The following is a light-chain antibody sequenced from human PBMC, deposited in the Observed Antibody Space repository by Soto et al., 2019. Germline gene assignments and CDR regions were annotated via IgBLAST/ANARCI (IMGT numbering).Light chain of an antibody. CDR1: QTISSW. CDR2: DGS. Sequence: DIQMTQSPSTLSGSVGDRVTITCRASQTISSWLAWYQQKPGKAPKLLIYDGSSFESGVPSRFSGSGSGTEFTLTISSLQPDDSATYYCQHYKTYSRTFGQGTKVDI. V-gene: IGKV1-5*01. CDR3: QHYKTYSRT. J-gene: IGKJ1*01.